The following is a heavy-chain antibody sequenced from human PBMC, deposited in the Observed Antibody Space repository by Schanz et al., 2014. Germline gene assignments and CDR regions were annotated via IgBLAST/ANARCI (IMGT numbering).Heavy chain of an antibody. CDR1: GFTFSAYG. CDR2: IWFDGNNK. CDR3: ARGGATRYY. J-gene: IGHJ4*02. V-gene: IGHV3-33*01. D-gene: IGHD1-26*01. Sequence: QVQLVESGGGVVQPGRSLRLSCAASGFTFSAYGMHWVRQAPGKGLEWVAVIWFDGNNKFYADSVKGRFTISRDNSKNTLYLQMNSLRDEDTAVYYCARGGATRYYWGQGTLVTVSS.